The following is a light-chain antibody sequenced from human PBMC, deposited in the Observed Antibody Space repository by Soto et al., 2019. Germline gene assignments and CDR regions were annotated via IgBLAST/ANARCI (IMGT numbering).Light chain of an antibody. CDR3: VSFTTSSSYV. CDR2: DII. CDR1: SSDVGAYIF. V-gene: IGLV2-14*03. Sequence: QSALTQPASVSGSPGQSITISSTGTSSDVGAYIFVSWYQQHPGKAPKLMIYDIINRPSGVSNRFSGSKSGNTASLTISGLQAEDEADYYCVSFTTSSSYVFGTGTKLTVL. J-gene: IGLJ1*01.